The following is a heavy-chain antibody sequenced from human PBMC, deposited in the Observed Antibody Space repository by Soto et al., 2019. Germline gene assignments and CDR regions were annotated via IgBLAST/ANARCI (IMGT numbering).Heavy chain of an antibody. CDR3: ARDRPARASGYPLSPPYSYCVMAV. D-gene: IGHD5-12*01. V-gene: IGHV4-59*01. CDR1: GGSISSYC. Sequence: QVQLQESAPGLVKPSETLSLTCTVSGGSISSYCWSWIRQPPGKGMEWIGYIYYNGSTNYNPSVKSRVTISVDTYKNQFSLKLSSVTAADTAVYYCARDRPARASGYPLSPPYSYCVMAVWGQGTKVTVSS. J-gene: IGHJ6*02. CDR2: IYYNGST.